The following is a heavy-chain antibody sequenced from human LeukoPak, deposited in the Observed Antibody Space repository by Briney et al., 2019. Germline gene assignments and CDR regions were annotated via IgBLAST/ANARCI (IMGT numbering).Heavy chain of an antibody. CDR3: AKSPYFYNSGGYVDV. J-gene: IGHJ6*03. V-gene: IGHV3-23*01. D-gene: IGHD3-10*01. CDR2: ISGSGGTT. CDR1: GFTFSSFA. Sequence: GGSLRLSCVPSGFTFSSFAMTWVRQAPGKGLEWVSSISGSGGTTYYADSIKGRFTISRDSSKNMLYLQMNRLRAEDTAVYYCAKSPYFYNSGGYVDVWGKGTTVTVSS.